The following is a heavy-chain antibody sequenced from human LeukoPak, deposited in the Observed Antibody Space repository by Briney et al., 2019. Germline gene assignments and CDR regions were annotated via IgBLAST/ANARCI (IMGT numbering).Heavy chain of an antibody. Sequence: PGGTLRLSCAASGFTFSSYGMSWVRQAPGKGLEWVSAISGSGGSTYYADSVKGRFTISRDNSKNTLYLQMNSLRAEDTAVYYCAKGAYCSGGSCYSYYFGYWGQGTLVTVSS. D-gene: IGHD2-15*01. CDR2: ISGSGGST. CDR3: AKGAYCSGGSCYSYYFGY. V-gene: IGHV3-23*01. J-gene: IGHJ4*02. CDR1: GFTFSSYG.